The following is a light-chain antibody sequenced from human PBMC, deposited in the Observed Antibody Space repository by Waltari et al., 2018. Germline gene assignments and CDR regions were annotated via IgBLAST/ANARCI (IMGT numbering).Light chain of an antibody. V-gene: IGLV2-14*03. CDR3: LSYDGSDHWV. J-gene: IGLJ3*02. Sequence: QSALTQPASVSGSPGQSITIPCTGTSSDVGGYNSVSGYQQHPAKAPKLMIYDATNRASGVSSRFTGSKSGNTASLTISGLQTDDEADYYCLSYDGSDHWVFGGGTKLTVL. CDR1: SSDVGGYNS. CDR2: DAT.